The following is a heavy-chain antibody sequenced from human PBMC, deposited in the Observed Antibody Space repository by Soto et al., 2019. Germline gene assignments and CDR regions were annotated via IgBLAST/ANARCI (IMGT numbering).Heavy chain of an antibody. CDR3: ARDLNSSSWYTYDY. Sequence: ASVKVSCKASGGTLSSYTISWVRQAPGQGLEWMGRIIPILGIANYAQKFQGRVTITADKSTSTAYMELSSLRSEDTAVYYCARDLNSSSWYTYDYWGQGTLVTVSS. V-gene: IGHV1-69*04. CDR1: GGTLSSYT. CDR2: IIPILGIA. J-gene: IGHJ4*02. D-gene: IGHD6-13*01.